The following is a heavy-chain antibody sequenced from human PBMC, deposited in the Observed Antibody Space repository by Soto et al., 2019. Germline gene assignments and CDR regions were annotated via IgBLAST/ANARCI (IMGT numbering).Heavy chain of an antibody. Sequence: GASVKVSCKTSGYTSSSYGVSWVRQAPGQGLEWMGWISTYNGVRNYAQKLQGRVTMTTDTSTSTVYMELRSLRSDDSAVYYCARVGYDSSGSYYAHYFEFWGQGTQVTVSS. CDR2: ISTYNGVR. J-gene: IGHJ1*01. D-gene: IGHD3-22*01. CDR1: GYTSSSYG. V-gene: IGHV1-18*01. CDR3: ARVGYDSSGSYYAHYFEF.